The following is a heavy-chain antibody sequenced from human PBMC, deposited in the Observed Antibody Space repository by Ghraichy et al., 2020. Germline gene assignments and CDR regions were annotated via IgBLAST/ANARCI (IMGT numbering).Heavy chain of an antibody. CDR1: GYTFTSYD. J-gene: IGHJ5*02. CDR3: ARGRVGAPWFDP. V-gene: IGHV1-8*01. D-gene: IGHD1-26*01. CDR2: MNPNSGNT. Sequence: ASVKVSCKASGYTFTSYDINWVRQATGQGLEWMGWMNPNSGNTGYAQKFQGRVTMTRNTSISTAYMELSSLRSEDTAVYYCARGRVGAPWFDPWGQGTLVTVSS.